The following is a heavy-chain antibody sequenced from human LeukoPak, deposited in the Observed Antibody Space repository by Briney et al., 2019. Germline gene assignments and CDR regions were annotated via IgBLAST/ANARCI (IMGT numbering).Heavy chain of an antibody. Sequence: PGGSLRLSCAASGFTFSSYSMNWVRQAPGKGLEWVSYISSSGSIIHYADSVKGRLKISRDNAKNSLHLQMNSLRDEDTAVYYCVRTEYDDILTGYWEWGQGTLVTVSS. CDR1: GFTFSSYS. J-gene: IGHJ4*02. D-gene: IGHD3-9*01. CDR3: VRTEYDDILTGYWE. V-gene: IGHV3-48*02. CDR2: ISSSGSII.